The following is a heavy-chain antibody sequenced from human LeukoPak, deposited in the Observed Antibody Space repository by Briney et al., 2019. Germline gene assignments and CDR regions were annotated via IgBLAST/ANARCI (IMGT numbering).Heavy chain of an antibody. V-gene: IGHV4-59*01. CDR2: FYYSGST. Sequence: SETLSLTCTVSGGSISSYYWSWIRQPPGKGLEWIGYFYYSGSTNYNPSLKSRVTISVDTSKNQFSLKLSSVTAADTAVYYCARDLVVPSGAYCGGDCSPLAYYGMDVWGQGTTVTVSS. CDR3: ARDLVVPSGAYCGGDCSPLAYYGMDV. D-gene: IGHD2-21*02. CDR1: GGSISSYY. J-gene: IGHJ6*02.